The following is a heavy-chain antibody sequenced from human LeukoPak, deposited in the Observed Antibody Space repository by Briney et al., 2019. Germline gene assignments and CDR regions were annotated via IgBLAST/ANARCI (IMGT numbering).Heavy chain of an antibody. CDR3: ARDLRVYRSGGSCYSMGVYYYFDY. Sequence: ASVKVSCKASGYTFTSYGISWVRQAPGQGLEWMGWISAYNGNTNYAQKLQGRVTMTTDTSTSTAYMELRSLRSDDTAVYYCARDLRVYRSGGSCYSMGVYYYFDYWGQGTLVTVSS. CDR1: GYTFTSYG. V-gene: IGHV1-18*01. D-gene: IGHD2-15*01. J-gene: IGHJ4*02. CDR2: ISAYNGNT.